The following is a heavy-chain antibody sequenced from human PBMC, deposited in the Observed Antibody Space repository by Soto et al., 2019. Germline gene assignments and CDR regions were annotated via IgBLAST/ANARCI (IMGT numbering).Heavy chain of an antibody. V-gene: IGHV3-21*01. J-gene: IGHJ4*02. CDR2: ISGASTHI. CDR1: GFTFSTYS. CDR3: ARRGEDGDYCDF. D-gene: IGHD3-10*01. Sequence: EVQLVESGGGLVKPGGSLSLSCAASGFTFSTYSMNWVRQAPGKGLEWVSFISGASTHIYNADSVKGRFTISRDNAKNSLYLLMERLRVEDTAVYYCARRGEDGDYCDFWGQGTLVTVSS.